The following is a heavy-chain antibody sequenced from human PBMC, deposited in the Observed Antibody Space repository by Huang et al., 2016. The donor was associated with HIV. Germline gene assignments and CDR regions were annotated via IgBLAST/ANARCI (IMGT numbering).Heavy chain of an antibody. CDR2: SNHLGTA. CDR3: ARVPTPSYYDPWNISPAHEDVYYYNMDV. Sequence: QVQLQQWGAGVLKPSETLSLTCAVYGGSFNNYYWSWFRQLPGRRLEWIGESNHLGTANYNPSLKTRVTMSVDPSKKQFSLRLASVTAADTAVYYCARVPTPSYYDPWNISPAHEDVYYYNMDVWGQGTTVIVSS. D-gene: IGHD3-10*01. V-gene: IGHV4-34*02. J-gene: IGHJ6*02. CDR1: GGSFNNYY.